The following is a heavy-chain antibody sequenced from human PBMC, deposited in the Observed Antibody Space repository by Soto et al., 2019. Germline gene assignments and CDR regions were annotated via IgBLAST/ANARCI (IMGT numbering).Heavy chain of an antibody. CDR2: ISGSGGRT. J-gene: IGHJ5*02. V-gene: IGHV3-23*01. D-gene: IGHD3-9*01. Sequence: EVQLLESGGGLVQPGGSLRLSCAASGFTFSSYPMSWVRQAPGKGLEWVSAISGSGGRTYYADSVKGRFTISRNNSRNRLDLEMICLRAEDTAVYYCAKWVPDKNGFDPWGQGTLVTVSS. CDR1: GFTFSSYP. CDR3: AKWVPDKNGFDP.